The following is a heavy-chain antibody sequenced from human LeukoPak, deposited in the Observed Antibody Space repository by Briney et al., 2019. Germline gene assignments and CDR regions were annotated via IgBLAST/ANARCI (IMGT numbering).Heavy chain of an antibody. D-gene: IGHD4-23*01. J-gene: IGHJ5*02. Sequence: PGGSLRLSCAASGFPFSRYSMNWVRQAPGKGLERVSYIRGSDNIYYADSVKGRFTISRDNAKNSLYLQMNSLRAEDTAVYYCARDNSQRFRFDPWGQGTLVTVSS. CDR1: GFPFSRYS. CDR3: ARDNSQRFRFDP. CDR2: IRGSDNI. V-gene: IGHV3-21*05.